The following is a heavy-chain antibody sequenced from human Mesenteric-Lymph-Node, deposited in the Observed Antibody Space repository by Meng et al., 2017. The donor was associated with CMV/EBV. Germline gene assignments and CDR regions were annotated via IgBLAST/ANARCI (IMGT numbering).Heavy chain of an antibody. J-gene: IGHJ5*02. CDR2: IIPILGIA. CDR3: AGGIAAAGSRWFDP. CDR1: GGTFSSYT. D-gene: IGHD6-13*01. Sequence: VQLVQSWAEVKKPGASVKVSCEASGGTFSSYTISWVRQAPGQGLEWMGRIIPILGIANYAQKFQGRVTITADKSTSTAYMELSSLRSEDTAVYYCAGGIAAAGSRWFDPWGQGTLVTVSS. V-gene: IGHV1-69*02.